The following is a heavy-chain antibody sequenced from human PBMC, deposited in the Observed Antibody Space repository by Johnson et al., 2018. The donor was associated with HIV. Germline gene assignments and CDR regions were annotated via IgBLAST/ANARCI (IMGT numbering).Heavy chain of an antibody. CDR1: RFTVSGNY. J-gene: IGHJ3*02. Sequence: MLLVESGGGLVQPGGSLRLSCAASRFTVSGNYMTWVSQAPGKGLEWVSVVYSAGHTNFSDSVKGRSTISRDNFKNTVYLQMTSLRTVDTAVYYCARGYTWNDVSIWGQGTMVTVPS. V-gene: IGHV3-66*02. CDR3: ARGYTWNDVSI. CDR2: VYSAGHT. D-gene: IGHD1-1*01.